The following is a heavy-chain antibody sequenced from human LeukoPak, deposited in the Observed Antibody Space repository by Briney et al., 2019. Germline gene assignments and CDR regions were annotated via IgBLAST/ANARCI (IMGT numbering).Heavy chain of an antibody. Sequence: GGSLRLSCAASGFTFSSYAMSWVRQAPGKGLGWVSAISGSGGSTYYADSVKGRFTISRDNSKNTLYLQMSSLRAEDTAVYYCAKGRIAAAAPGDWFDPWGQGTLVTVSS. V-gene: IGHV3-23*01. J-gene: IGHJ5*02. CDR1: GFTFSSYA. CDR3: AKGRIAAAAPGDWFDP. D-gene: IGHD6-13*01. CDR2: ISGSGGST.